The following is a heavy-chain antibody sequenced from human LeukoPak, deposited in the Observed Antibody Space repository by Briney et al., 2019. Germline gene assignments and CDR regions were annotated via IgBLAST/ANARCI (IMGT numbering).Heavy chain of an antibody. J-gene: IGHJ4*02. CDR3: ARGSITMIVVVITTTPTDY. D-gene: IGHD3-22*01. V-gene: IGHV1-2*02. Sequence: ASVKVSCKASGYTFTGYYMHWVRQAPGQGLEWMGWINPNGGGTNYAQKFQGRVTMTRDTSISTAYMELSRLRSDDTAVYYCARGSITMIVVVITTTPTDYWGQGTLVTVSS. CDR2: INPNGGGT. CDR1: GYTFTGYY.